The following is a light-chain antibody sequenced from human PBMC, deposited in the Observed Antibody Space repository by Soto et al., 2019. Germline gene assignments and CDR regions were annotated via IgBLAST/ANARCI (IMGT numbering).Light chain of an antibody. J-gene: IGKJ3*01. CDR3: QQYNNWPPFT. Sequence: EIVMTQSPATLSVSPGERATLSCRASQSVSSKLAWYQQKPGQAPRLLIYGASTRSTGIPARFSGSGSGTEFTLTIRSLQSEDFAVYYCQQYNNWPPFTFGPGTKVDIK. CDR1: QSVSSK. V-gene: IGKV3-15*01. CDR2: GAS.